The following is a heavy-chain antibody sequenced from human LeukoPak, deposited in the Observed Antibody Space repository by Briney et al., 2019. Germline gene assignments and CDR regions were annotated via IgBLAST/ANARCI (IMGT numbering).Heavy chain of an antibody. Sequence: SETLSLTCTVSGGSISSGSYYLSWIRQPAGKGLEWIGRIYTSESTNYNPSLKSRVTISVDTSKNQFSLKLSSVTAADTAVYYCARDYYGSGSYAYYYYYMDVWGKGTTVTVSS. CDR3: ARDYYGSGSYAYYYYYMDV. CDR2: IYTSEST. V-gene: IGHV4-61*02. J-gene: IGHJ6*03. D-gene: IGHD3-10*01. CDR1: GGSISSGSYY.